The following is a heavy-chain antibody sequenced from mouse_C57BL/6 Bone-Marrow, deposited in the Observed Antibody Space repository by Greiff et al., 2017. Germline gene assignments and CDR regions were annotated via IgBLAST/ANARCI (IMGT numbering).Heavy chain of an antibody. Sequence: DVMLVESGGGLVKPGGSLKLSCAASGFTFSSYAMSWVRQTPEKRLEWVATISDGGSYTYYPDNVKGRFTISRDNAKNNLYLQMSHLKSEDTAMYYYARDGVTHWYFDVWGTGTTVTVSS. V-gene: IGHV5-4*01. J-gene: IGHJ1*03. CDR1: GFTFSSYA. CDR2: ISDGGSYT. CDR3: ARDGVTHWYFDV. D-gene: IGHD2-12*01.